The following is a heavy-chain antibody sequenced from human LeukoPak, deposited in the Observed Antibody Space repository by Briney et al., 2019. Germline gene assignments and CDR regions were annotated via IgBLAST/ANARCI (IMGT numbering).Heavy chain of an antibody. V-gene: IGHV2-5*01. J-gene: IGHJ4*02. D-gene: IGHD3-3*01. CDR3: AHCLRFLAPFDY. CDR1: GFSLNTRGVG. CDR2: LYWNDDK. Sequence: ESGPTLVNPTQTLTLTCTFSGFSLNTRGVGVGWIRQPPGKALEWLALLYWNDDKRYSQSLKSRLTITKDTSKNQVVLTMTNMYPVDTATYYCAHCLRFLAPFDYWGQGTLVTASS.